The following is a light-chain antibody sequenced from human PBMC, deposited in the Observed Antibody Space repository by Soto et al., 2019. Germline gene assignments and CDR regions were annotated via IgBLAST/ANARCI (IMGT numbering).Light chain of an antibody. J-gene: IGKJ1*01. CDR3: QQYNSYSS. CDR1: QTISSW. CDR2: DAS. Sequence: DIQMTQSPSTLSGSVGDRVTITCRASQTISSWLAWYQQKPGKAPKLLIYDASSLESGVPSRFSGSGSGTEFTLTISSLQPDDFATYYCQQYNSYSSFGQGIKVDI. V-gene: IGKV1-5*01.